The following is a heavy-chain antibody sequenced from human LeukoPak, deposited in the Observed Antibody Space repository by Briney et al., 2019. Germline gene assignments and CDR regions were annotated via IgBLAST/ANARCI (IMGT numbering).Heavy chain of an antibody. V-gene: IGHV4-59*08. CDR2: IYYSGST. D-gene: IGHD3-9*01. J-gene: IGHJ5*02. CDR3: ARLGAVTGYNNWFDP. Sequence: SETLSLTCTVPGGSISSYYWSWIRQPPGKGLEWIGYIYYSGSTNYNPSLKSRVTISVDTSKNQFSLKLSSVTAADTAVYYCARLGAVTGYNNWFDPWGQGTLVTVSS. CDR1: GGSISSYY.